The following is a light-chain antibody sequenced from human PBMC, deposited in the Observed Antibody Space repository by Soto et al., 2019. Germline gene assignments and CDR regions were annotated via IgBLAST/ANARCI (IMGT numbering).Light chain of an antibody. CDR2: DVS. CDR1: SSDVGGYNY. J-gene: IGLJ1*01. CDR3: SSYTSSSPLNV. Sequence: QSALTQPASVSGSPGQSITISCTGTSSDVGGYNYVSWYQQHPGKAPKLMIYDVSNRPSGVSNRFSGSKSGNTASLTISGLQGEDEADYYCSSYTSSSPLNVFGTGTKVTVL. V-gene: IGLV2-14*01.